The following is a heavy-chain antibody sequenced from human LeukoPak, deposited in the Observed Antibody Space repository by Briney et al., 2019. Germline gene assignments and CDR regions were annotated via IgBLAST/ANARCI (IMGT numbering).Heavy chain of an antibody. J-gene: IGHJ4*02. CDR3: ARGFGIVGATSFDY. CDR1: GGSFSGYY. CDR2: INHSGST. D-gene: IGHD1-26*01. Sequence: SETLSLICAVYGGSFSGYYWSWIRQPPGKGLEWIGEINHSGSTNYNPSLKSRVTISVDTSKNQFSLKLSSVTAADTAVYYCARGFGIVGATSFDYWGQGTLVTVSS. V-gene: IGHV4-34*01.